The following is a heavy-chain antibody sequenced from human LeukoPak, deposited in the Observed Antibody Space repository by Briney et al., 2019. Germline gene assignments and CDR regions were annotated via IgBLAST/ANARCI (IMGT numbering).Heavy chain of an antibody. CDR2: ISYDGSNK. CDR3: ARDLVGYSGFIYAFDI. V-gene: IGHV3-30*01. CDR1: GFTFSSYA. J-gene: IGHJ3*02. Sequence: GRSLRLSCAASGFTFSSYAMHWVRQAPGKGLEWVAVISYDGSNKYYADSVKGRFTISRDNSKNTLYLQMNRLRAEDTAVYYCARDLVGYSGFIYAFDIWGQGTMVTVSS. D-gene: IGHD5-12*01.